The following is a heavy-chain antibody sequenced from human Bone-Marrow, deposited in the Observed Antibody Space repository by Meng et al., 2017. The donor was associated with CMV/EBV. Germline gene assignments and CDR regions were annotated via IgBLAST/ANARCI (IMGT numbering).Heavy chain of an antibody. J-gene: IGHJ4*02. D-gene: IGHD5-24*01. CDR3: ARALIRGLMAFEYYFDF. V-gene: IGHV1-18*01. Sequence: ASVKVSCKASGYTFTNYGISWVRQAPGQGREWMGWISTYNGNTTYAQRLQDGVTMTTDTSASTAYMEVKSLRTDDTAVYYWARALIRGLMAFEYYFDFWGQGSLVTVSS. CDR1: GYTFTNYG. CDR2: ISTYNGNT.